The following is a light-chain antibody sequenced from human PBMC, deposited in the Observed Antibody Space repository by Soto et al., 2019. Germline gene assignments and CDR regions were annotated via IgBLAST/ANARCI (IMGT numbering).Light chain of an antibody. CDR3: QQYNNWSPGT. J-gene: IGKJ2*01. CDR2: GAS. CDR1: QSVSSN. V-gene: IGKV3-15*01. Sequence: EIVMTQSPATLSVSPGERATLSCRASQSVSSNLAWYQQKPGQAPRLLIYGASTMATGIPARFSGSGSGTDFTLTFSSLQSEDFAVYYCQQYNNWSPGTFGQGTKLEIK.